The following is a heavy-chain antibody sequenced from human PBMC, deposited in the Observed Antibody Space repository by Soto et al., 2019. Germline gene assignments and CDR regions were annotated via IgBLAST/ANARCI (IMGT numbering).Heavy chain of an antibody. Sequence: GGALRRSSVASGFTFSSYAMTWVRQAPGKGLEWVSAISGGDGSPSYADSVKGRFTISRDNSKNTLYLHMNSLRADDTAAYYCAKWHTYNYDSRDFSGFECGGQGTQVTVS. CDR1: GFTFSSYA. V-gene: IGHV3-23*01. D-gene: IGHD3-22*01. CDR3: AKWHTYNYDSRDFSGFEC. J-gene: IGHJ4*02. CDR2: ISGGDGSP.